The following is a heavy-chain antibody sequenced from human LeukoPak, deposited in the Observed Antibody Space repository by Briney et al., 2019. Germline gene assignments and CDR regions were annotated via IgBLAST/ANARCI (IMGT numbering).Heavy chain of an antibody. CDR2: ISSSSSSYI. CDR3: AREAVWYCSSTSCDDY. Sequence: KPGGSLRLSCAASGFTFSSYSMNWVRQAPGKGLEWVSSISSSSSSYIYYADSVKGRFTISRDNAKNSLYLQMNSLRAEDTAVYYCAREAVWYCSSTSCDDYWGQGTLITVSS. CDR1: GFTFSSYS. D-gene: IGHD2-2*01. V-gene: IGHV3-21*01. J-gene: IGHJ4*02.